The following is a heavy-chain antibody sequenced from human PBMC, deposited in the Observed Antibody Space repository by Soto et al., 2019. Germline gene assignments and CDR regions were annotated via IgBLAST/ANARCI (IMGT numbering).Heavy chain of an antibody. J-gene: IGHJ6*02. CDR2: INHSGST. CDR1: GGSFSGYY. CDR3: AADGYSSSWYYRQLSYGMEV. V-gene: IGHV4-34*01. D-gene: IGHD6-13*01. Sequence: PSETLSLTCAVYGGSFSGYYWSWIRQPPGKGLEWIGEINHSGSTNYNPSLKSRVTISVDTSKNQFSLKLSSVTAADTAVYYCAADGYSSSWYYRQLSYGMEVWGQGTRVTVSS.